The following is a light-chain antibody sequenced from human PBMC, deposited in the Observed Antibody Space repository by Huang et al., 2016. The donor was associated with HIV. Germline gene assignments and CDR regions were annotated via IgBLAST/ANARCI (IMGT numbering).Light chain of an antibody. CDR2: GAS. CDR1: QSVSSN. CDR3: QQYNNWPPIT. V-gene: IGKV3-15*01. Sequence: EIVMTQSPVTLSVSPGERATLSCRASQSVSSNLAWYQQKPGQAPRLLIYGASTRATGVQARVSGSGSGTEFTLTISSLQSEDFALYYCQQYNNWPPITFGQGTRLEIK. J-gene: IGKJ5*01.